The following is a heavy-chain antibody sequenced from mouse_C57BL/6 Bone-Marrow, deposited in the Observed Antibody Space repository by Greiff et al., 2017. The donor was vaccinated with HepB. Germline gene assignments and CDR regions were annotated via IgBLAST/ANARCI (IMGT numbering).Heavy chain of an antibody. Sequence: DVQLQESGPGLVKPSQSLSLTCSVTGYSITSGYYWNWIRQFPGNKLEWMGYISYDGSNNYNPSLKNRISITRDTSKNQFFLKLNSVTTEDTATYYCASLYDGSYYFDYWGQGTTLTVSS. V-gene: IGHV3-6*01. CDR2: ISYDGSN. D-gene: IGHD2-3*01. J-gene: IGHJ2*01. CDR3: ASLYDGSYYFDY. CDR1: GYSITSGYY.